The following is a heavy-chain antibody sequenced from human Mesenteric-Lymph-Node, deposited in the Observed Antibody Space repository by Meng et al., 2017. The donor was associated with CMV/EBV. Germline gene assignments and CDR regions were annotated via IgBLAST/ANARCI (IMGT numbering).Heavy chain of an antibody. Sequence: GESLKISCTVSGFSFRSYWMLWVRQVPGKGLVWVSYINSDGSSTNYADSVKGRFTISRDNAKNTLYVQMNSLRAEDTAVYYCARDRADAFDIWGQGTMVTVSS. CDR3: ARDRADAFDI. CDR1: GFSFRSYW. CDR2: INSDGSST. J-gene: IGHJ3*02. V-gene: IGHV3-74*01.